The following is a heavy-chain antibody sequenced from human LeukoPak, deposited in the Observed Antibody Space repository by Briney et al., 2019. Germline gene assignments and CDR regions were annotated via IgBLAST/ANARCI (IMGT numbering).Heavy chain of an antibody. V-gene: IGHV3-48*01. CDR3: ARDRAQQLVMGGFDP. D-gene: IGHD6-13*01. CDR2: ISSSSSTI. J-gene: IGHJ5*02. Sequence: GGSLRLSCAASGFDFDNYWMTWVRQAPGKGLEWVSYISSSSSTIYYADSVKGRFTISRDNAKNSLYLQMNSLRAEDTAVYYCARDRAQQLVMGGFDPWGQGTLVTVSS. CDR1: GFDFDNYW.